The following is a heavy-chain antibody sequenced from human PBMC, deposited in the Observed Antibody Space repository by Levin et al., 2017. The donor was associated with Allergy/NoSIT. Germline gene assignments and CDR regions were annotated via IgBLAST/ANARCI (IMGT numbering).Heavy chain of an antibody. V-gene: IGHV3-21*01. Sequence: PGESLKISCAASGFTFSSYSMNWVRQAPGKGLEWVSSISSSSSYIYYADSVKGRFTISRDNAKNSLYLQMNSLRAEDTAVYYCAQVGGQLVDSNDAFDIWGQGTLVTVSS. CDR3: AQVGGQLVDSNDAFDI. CDR1: GFTFSSYS. D-gene: IGHD6-6*01. J-gene: IGHJ3*02. CDR2: ISSSSSYI.